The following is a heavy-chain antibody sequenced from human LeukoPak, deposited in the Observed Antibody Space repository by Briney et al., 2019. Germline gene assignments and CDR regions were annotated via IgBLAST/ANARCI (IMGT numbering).Heavy chain of an antibody. CDR3: ATSTYSVAAHIDY. CDR2: IFLDDSQI. V-gene: IGHV5-51*01. CDR1: DHTLNIYW. D-gene: IGHD2-21*01. Sequence: GESLKISCKESDHTLNIYWIAWVRQMPGRGLEWMGIIFLDDSQIEYNPSFQGQITISADKSVKTAYLQWDSLQTSDTALYYCATSTYSVAAHIDYWGQGIPVTVST. J-gene: IGHJ4*02.